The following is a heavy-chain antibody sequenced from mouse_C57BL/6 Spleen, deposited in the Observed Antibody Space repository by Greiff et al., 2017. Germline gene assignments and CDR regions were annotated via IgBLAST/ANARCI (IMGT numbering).Heavy chain of an antibody. D-gene: IGHD2-2*01. CDR1: GFTFTDYY. J-gene: IGHJ1*03. Sequence: EVKVEESGGGLVQPGGSLSLSCAASGFTFTDYYMSWVRQPPGKALEWLGFIRNKANGYTTEYSASVKGRFTISRDNSQSILYLQMNALRAEYSATYSCARYEGYADWYFDVWGTGTTVTVSS. CDR3: ARYEGYADWYFDV. V-gene: IGHV7-3*01. CDR2: IRNKANGYTT.